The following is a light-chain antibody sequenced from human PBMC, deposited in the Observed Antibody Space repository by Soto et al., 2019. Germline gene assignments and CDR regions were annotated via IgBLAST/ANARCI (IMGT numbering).Light chain of an antibody. CDR3: QQYASSVT. CDR1: QSVDSAF. CDR2: SAS. Sequence: EIVLTQSPGSLSLSLGERATLSCRASQSVDSAFFAWYQQKPGQPPRLLIHSASRRATGIPDRFSGSGSGTDFSLTISRLEPEDFAVYYCQQYASSVTFGQGTK. J-gene: IGKJ1*01. V-gene: IGKV3-20*01.